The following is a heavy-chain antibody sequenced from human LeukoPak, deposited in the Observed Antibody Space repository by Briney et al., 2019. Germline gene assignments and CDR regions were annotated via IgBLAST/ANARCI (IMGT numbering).Heavy chain of an antibody. D-gene: IGHD6-13*01. CDR1: GGTFSSYA. Sequence: ASVKVSCKASGGTFSSYAISWVRQAPGQGLEWMGGIIPIFGTANYAQKFQGRVTITTDESTSTAYMELSSLRSEDTAVYYCARERIAAAKKGYYGGPYYMDVWGKGTTVTVSS. V-gene: IGHV1-69*05. J-gene: IGHJ6*03. CDR3: ARERIAAAKKGYYGGPYYMDV. CDR2: IIPIFGTA.